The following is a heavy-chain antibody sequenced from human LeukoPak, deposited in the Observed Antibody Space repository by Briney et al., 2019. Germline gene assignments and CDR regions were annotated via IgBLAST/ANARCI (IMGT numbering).Heavy chain of an antibody. Sequence: SVKVSCKASGGTFSSYAISWVRQAPGQGLEWMGRIIPILGIANYAQKFQGRVTITADKSTSTAYMELSSLRSEDTAVYYCARDAPSGSSGWYKFGYWGQGTLVTVSS. J-gene: IGHJ4*02. D-gene: IGHD6-19*01. V-gene: IGHV1-69*04. CDR3: ARDAPSGSSGWYKFGY. CDR1: GGTFSSYA. CDR2: IIPILGIA.